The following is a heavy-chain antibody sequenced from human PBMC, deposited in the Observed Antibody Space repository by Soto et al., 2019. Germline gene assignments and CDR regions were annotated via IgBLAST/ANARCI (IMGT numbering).Heavy chain of an antibody. CDR2: ISSSSSTI. D-gene: IGHD3-22*01. V-gene: IGHV3-48*01. CDR3: AKDVSPKGYYDSSGYDY. Sequence: GGSLRLSCAASGFTFSSYSMNWVRQAPGKGLEWVSYISSSSSTIYYADSVKGRFTISRDNAKNSLYLQMNSLRAEDTAVYYCAKDVSPKGYYDSSGYDYWGQGTLVTVSS. CDR1: GFTFSSYS. J-gene: IGHJ4*02.